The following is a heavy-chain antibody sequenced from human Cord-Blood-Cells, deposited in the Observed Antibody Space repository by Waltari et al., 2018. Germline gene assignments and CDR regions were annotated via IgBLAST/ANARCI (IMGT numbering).Heavy chain of an antibody. Sequence: QLQLQESGPGLVKPSETLSLTCTVSGGSISSSSYYCGWIRQPPGKGLEWIGSIYYSGSTYYNPSLKSRVTISVDTSKNQFSLKLSSVTAADTAVYYCARYCSGGSCYDAFDIWGQGTMVTVSS. V-gene: IGHV4-39*01. CDR2: IYYSGST. D-gene: IGHD2-15*01. CDR1: GGSISSSSYY. J-gene: IGHJ3*02. CDR3: ARYCSGGSCYDAFDI.